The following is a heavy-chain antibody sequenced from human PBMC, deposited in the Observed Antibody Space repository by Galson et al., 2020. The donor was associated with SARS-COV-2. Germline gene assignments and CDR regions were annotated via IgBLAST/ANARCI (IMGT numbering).Heavy chain of an antibody. D-gene: IGHD2-15*01. CDR1: GFTFGDYA. J-gene: IGHJ4*02. CDR2: ISWNSGGI. Sequence: SLKISCAASGFTFGDYAMHWVRQAPGKGLEWVSGISWNSGGIGYVDSVKGRFTISRDNAKNSLYLQMNSLRAEDTALYYCAKDIGSGSCYGLRASVWGQGTLVTVSS. V-gene: IGHV3-9*01. CDR3: AKDIGSGSCYGLRASV.